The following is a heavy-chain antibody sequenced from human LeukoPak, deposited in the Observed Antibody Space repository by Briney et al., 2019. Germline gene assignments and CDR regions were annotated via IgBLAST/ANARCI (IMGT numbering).Heavy chain of an antibody. CDR2: IYHSGST. J-gene: IGHJ3*02. CDR1: GYSIGSGYY. Sequence: KPSETLSLTCTVSGYSIGSGYYWGWIRQPPGKGLEWIGSIYHSGSTYYNPSLKSRVTISVDTSKNQFSLKLSSVTAADTAVYYCAREGITMIKAPVAFDIWGQGTMVTVSS. V-gene: IGHV4-38-2*02. D-gene: IGHD3-22*01. CDR3: AREGITMIKAPVAFDI.